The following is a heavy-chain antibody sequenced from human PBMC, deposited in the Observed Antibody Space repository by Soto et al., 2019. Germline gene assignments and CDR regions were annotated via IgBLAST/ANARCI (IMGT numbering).Heavy chain of an antibody. CDR2: ISYDGSNK. V-gene: IGHV3-30*04. Sequence: GESLKISCAASGFTFSSYAMHWVRQAPGKGLEWVAVISYDGSNKYYADSVKGRFTISRDNSKNTLYLQMNSLRAEDTAVYYCARAGDGYNYYFDYWGQGTLVTVSS. CDR1: GFTFSSYA. J-gene: IGHJ4*02. D-gene: IGHD5-12*01. CDR3: ARAGDGYNYYFDY.